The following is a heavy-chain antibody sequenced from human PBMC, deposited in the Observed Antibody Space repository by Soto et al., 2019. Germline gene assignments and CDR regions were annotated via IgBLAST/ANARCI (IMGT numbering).Heavy chain of an antibody. J-gene: IGHJ3*02. Sequence: GGSLRLSCAASGFTFSSYSMNWVRQAPGKGLERVSYISTSSSTIYYVDSVKGRFTISRDNAKNSLYLQMNSLRAEDTAVYYCARFSTGFEAFDIWGQGTLVTVSS. CDR3: ARFSTGFEAFDI. CDR1: GFTFSSYS. CDR2: ISTSSSTI. V-gene: IGHV3-48*01. D-gene: IGHD2-2*01.